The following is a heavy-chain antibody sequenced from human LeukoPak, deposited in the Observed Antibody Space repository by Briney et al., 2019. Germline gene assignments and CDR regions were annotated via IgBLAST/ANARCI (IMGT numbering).Heavy chain of an antibody. V-gene: IGHV1-18*01. Sequence: GASVKVSCKASGYTFTSYGISWVRQAPGQGLEWMGWISAYNGNTNYAQKLQGRVTMTTDTSTSTAYMELRSLRSDDTAVYYCARLYSSSWYVGWFDPWGQGTLVTVSS. D-gene: IGHD6-13*01. CDR2: ISAYNGNT. J-gene: IGHJ5*02. CDR1: GYTFTSYG. CDR3: ARLYSSSWYVGWFDP.